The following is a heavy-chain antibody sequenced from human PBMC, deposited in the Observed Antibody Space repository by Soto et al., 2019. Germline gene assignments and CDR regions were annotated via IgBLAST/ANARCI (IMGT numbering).Heavy chain of an antibody. J-gene: IGHJ5*02. D-gene: IGHD7-27*01. Sequence: PGGSLRLSCAASGFTFSNYAMNWVRQAPGKGLEWVSAISPSGGSTYYPDSVKGRFTISRDNSKNTLYLQMNSLRAEDTARYYCAKEGPGWFDPWGQGTLVTVSS. CDR2: ISPSGGST. CDR1: GFTFSNYA. CDR3: AKEGPGWFDP. V-gene: IGHV3-23*01.